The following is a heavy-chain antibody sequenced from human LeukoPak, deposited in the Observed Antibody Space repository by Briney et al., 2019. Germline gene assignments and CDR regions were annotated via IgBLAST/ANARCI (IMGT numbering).Heavy chain of an antibody. D-gene: IGHD5-12*01. CDR2: ISSSSYI. V-gene: IGHV3-21*01. CDR1: GFTFSSYS. Sequence: GGSLRLSCAASGFTFSSYSMNWVRQAPGKGLEWVSSISSSSYIYYADSVKGRFTISRDNAKNSLYLQMNSLRAEDTAVYYCARDMGVVATGHYFDYWGQGTLVTVSS. CDR3: ARDMGVVATGHYFDY. J-gene: IGHJ4*02.